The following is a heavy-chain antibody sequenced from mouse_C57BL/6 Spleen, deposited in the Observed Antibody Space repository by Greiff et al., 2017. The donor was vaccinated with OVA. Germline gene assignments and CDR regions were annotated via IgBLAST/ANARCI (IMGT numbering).Heavy chain of an antibody. J-gene: IGHJ3*01. CDR1: GYSFTGYY. D-gene: IGHD4-1*02. CDR3: ASPSTGSWFAY. V-gene: IGHV1-42*01. Sequence: EVQLQQSGPELVKPGASVKISCKASGYSFTGYYMNWVKQSPEKSLEWIGEINPSTGGTTYNQKFKAKATLTVDKSSSTAYMQLKSLTSEDSAVYYCASPSTGSWFAYWGQGTLVTVSA. CDR2: INPSTGGT.